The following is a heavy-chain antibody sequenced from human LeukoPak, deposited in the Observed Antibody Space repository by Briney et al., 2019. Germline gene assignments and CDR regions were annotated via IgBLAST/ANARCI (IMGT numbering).Heavy chain of an antibody. CDR3: ARATKNPNYYGSGLGYRPLGY. D-gene: IGHD3-10*01. J-gene: IGHJ4*02. V-gene: IGHV1-46*01. Sequence: GASVKVSCKASGYTFTSYYMHWVRQAPGQGLEWMGIINPSGGSTSYAQKFQGRVTMTRDTSTSTVYMELSSLRSEDTAVYYCARATKNPNYYGSGLGYRPLGYWGQGTLVTVSS. CDR1: GYTFTSYY. CDR2: INPSGGST.